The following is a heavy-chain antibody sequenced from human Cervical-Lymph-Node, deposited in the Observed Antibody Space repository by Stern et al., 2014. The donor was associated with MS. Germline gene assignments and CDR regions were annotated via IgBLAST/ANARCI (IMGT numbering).Heavy chain of an antibody. CDR2: IYPKSGAS. D-gene: IGHD1-26*01. CDR1: GYTFTDYY. J-gene: IGHJ4*02. CDR3: ARGLGVTAFDF. V-gene: IGHV1-2*06. Sequence: VQLVESGGGVKKPGASVKLSCESSGYTFTDYYLHWVRQAPGQGLEWVGLIYPKSGASITAQKFQGRVIMTRDTSIRTLYLELNSLRADDTAVYYCARGLGVTAFDFWGQGTLVAVSS.